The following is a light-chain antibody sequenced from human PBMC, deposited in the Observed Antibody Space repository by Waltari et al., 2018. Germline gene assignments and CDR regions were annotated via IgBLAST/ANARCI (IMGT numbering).Light chain of an antibody. Sequence: SVLYSSNNKNYLACYQQRPGQPPKLLIYWASTRESGVPDRFSGSGSGTDFTLTISSLQAEDVAVYYCQQYYSTPRTFGQGTKVEI. CDR1: SVLYSSNNKNY. V-gene: IGKV4-1*01. CDR3: QQYYSTPRT. CDR2: WAS. J-gene: IGKJ1*01.